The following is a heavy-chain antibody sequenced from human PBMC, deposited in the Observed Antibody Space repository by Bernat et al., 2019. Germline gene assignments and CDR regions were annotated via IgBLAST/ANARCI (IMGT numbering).Heavy chain of an antibody. Sequence: QVQLQESGPGLVKPSQTLSLTCTVSGGSISSGDYYWSWIRQPPGKGLEWIGYIYYSGSTYYNPSLKSRVTISVDTSKNQFSLKLSSVTAAYTAVYYCARLNYDFWCGYPYYYYYYMDVWGKGTTVTVSS. V-gene: IGHV4-30-4*01. CDR1: GGSISSGDYY. CDR2: IYYSGST. J-gene: IGHJ6*03. CDR3: ARLNYDFWCGYPYYYYYYMDV. D-gene: IGHD3-3*01.